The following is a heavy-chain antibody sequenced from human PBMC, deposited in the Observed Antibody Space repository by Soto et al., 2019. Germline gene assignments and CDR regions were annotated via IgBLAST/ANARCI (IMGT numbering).Heavy chain of an antibody. CDR2: ISWNSGSI. CDR1: GFTFDDYA. Sequence: SLRLSCAASGFTFDDYAMHWVRQAPGKGLEWVSGISWNSGSIGYADSVKGRFTISRDNAKNSLYLQMNSLRAEDTALYYCAKDGRFGALGHYYYMDVWGKGTTVTVSS. V-gene: IGHV3-9*01. D-gene: IGHD3-10*01. CDR3: AKDGRFGALGHYYYMDV. J-gene: IGHJ6*03.